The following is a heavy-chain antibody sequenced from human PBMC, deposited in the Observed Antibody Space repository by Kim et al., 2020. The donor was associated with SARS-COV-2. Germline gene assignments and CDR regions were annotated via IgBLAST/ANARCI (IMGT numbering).Heavy chain of an antibody. V-gene: IGHV3-30*18. CDR3: AKFSHGDAFDI. CDR1: GFTFSSYG. CDR2: ISYDGSNK. J-gene: IGHJ3*02. Sequence: GGSLRLSCAASGFTFSSYGMHWVRQAPGKGLEWVAVISYDGSNKYYADSVKGRFTISRDNSKNTLYLQMNSLRAEDTAVYYCAKFSHGDAFDIWGQGTMVTVSS.